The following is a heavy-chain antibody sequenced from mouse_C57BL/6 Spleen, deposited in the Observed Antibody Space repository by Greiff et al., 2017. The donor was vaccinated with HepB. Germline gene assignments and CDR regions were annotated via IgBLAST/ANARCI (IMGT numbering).Heavy chain of an antibody. D-gene: IGHD1-1*01. CDR3: ARSLTTVVARAMDY. Sequence: KESCKASGYTFTSYWMHWVKQRPIQGLEWIGNIDPSDSETHYNQKFKDKATLTVDKSSSTAYMQLSSLTSEDSAVYYCARSLTTVVARAMDYWGQGTSVTVSS. CDR1: GYTFTSYW. V-gene: IGHV1-52*01. J-gene: IGHJ4*01. CDR2: IDPSDSET.